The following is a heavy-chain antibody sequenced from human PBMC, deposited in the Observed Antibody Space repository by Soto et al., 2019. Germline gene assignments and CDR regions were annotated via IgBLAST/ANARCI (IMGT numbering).Heavy chain of an antibody. D-gene: IGHD2-21*02. CDR1: GFPFDDFA. Sequence: GGSLRLSCTGSGFPFDDFAINWVRQAPGKGLEWVGLIRNQSYQETTEYAAAVKGRFTISRDNPKNTLYLQMNSLRAEDTAVYYCAKDQNRVGFIDVVVTGNNGMDVRCKGTTVTVSS. V-gene: IGHV3-49*04. CDR3: AKDQNRVGFIDVVVTGNNGMDV. CDR2: IRNQSYQETT. J-gene: IGHJ6*04.